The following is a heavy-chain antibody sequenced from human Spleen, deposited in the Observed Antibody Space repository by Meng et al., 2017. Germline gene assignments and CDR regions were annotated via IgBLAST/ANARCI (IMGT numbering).Heavy chain of an antibody. J-gene: IGHJ4*01. CDR1: GFTFSAYT. V-gene: IGHV3-23*01. D-gene: IGHD3-22*01. Sequence: GGSLRLSCAASGFTFSAYTMTWVRQAPGKWLEWVSSISGSGGSTFYADSVRGRFTISRDNSENAMYLQMASLRVDDTATYYCTKTYYYDNSSYIWGQGTLVTVSS. CDR2: ISGSGGST. CDR3: TKTYYYDNSSYI.